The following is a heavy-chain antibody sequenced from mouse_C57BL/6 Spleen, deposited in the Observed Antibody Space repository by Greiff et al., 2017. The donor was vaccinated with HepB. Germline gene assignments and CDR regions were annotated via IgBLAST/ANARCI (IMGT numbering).Heavy chain of an antibody. D-gene: IGHD1-2*01. V-gene: IGHV1-26*01. CDR1: GYTFTDYY. Sequence: EVQLQQSGPELVKPGASVKISCKASGYTFTDYYMNWVKQSHGKSLEWIGDINPNSGGTSYNQKFKGKATLTVDKSSSTAYMELRSLTSEDSAVYYCARSRYGLDFDYWGQGTTLTVSS. J-gene: IGHJ2*01. CDR3: ARSRYGLDFDY. CDR2: INPNSGGT.